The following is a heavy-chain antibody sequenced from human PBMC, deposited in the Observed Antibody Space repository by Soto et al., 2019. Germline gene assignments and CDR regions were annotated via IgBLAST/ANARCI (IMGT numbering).Heavy chain of an antibody. CDR3: ARLSYGDPGNS. V-gene: IGHV4-59*01. Sequence: QVQLQESGPGLVKPSETLSLTCIVSGGSIADYYWSWLRQPPGKGLEWIGYIFSTGSTNYNPSLQSRVPMSVDTSNNKFSLRLSSMTAADTAVYYRARLSYGDPGNSWGQGTLVTVSS. J-gene: IGHJ4*02. CDR2: IFSTGST. CDR1: GGSIADYY. D-gene: IGHD4-17*01.